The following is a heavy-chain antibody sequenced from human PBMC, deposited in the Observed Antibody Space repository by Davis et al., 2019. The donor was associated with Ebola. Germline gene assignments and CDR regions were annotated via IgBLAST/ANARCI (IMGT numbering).Heavy chain of an antibody. Sequence: AASVKVSCKASGYTFTSYGISWVRHAPGQGLEWMGIINPSGGSTSYAQKFQGRVTMTRDTSTSTVYMELSSLRSEDTAVYYCARDGTLDAFDIWGQGTMVTVSS. CDR1: GYTFTSYG. D-gene: IGHD1-26*01. CDR3: ARDGTLDAFDI. J-gene: IGHJ3*02. CDR2: INPSGGST. V-gene: IGHV1-46*01.